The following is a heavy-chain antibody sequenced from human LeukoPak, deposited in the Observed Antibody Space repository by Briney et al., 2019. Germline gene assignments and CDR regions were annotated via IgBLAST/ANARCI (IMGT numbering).Heavy chain of an antibody. CDR3: AKDSGVTSLDY. Sequence: GGSLRLSCAASGFTFSRYGMHWVRQAPGKGLECMAFVRHDGSNKYYAESVKGRFTISRDNSKNMLSLQMNSLRVEDTAVYYCAKDSGVTSLDYWGQGPLVIVSP. J-gene: IGHJ4*02. CDR2: VRHDGSNK. D-gene: IGHD3-10*01. V-gene: IGHV3-30*02. CDR1: GFTFSRYG.